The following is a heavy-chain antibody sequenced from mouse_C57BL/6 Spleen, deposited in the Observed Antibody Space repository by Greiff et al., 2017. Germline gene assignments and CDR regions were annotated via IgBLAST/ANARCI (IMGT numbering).Heavy chain of an antibody. D-gene: IGHD1-1*01. Sequence: VMLVESGPGLVAPSQSLSITCTVSGFSLTSYGVHWVRQPPGKGLEWLVVIWSDGSTTYNSALKSRLSISKDNSKSQVFLKMNSLQTDDTAMYYCARHGTTVVAHYYAMDYWGQGTSVTVSS. CDR1: GFSLTSYG. V-gene: IGHV2-6-1*01. J-gene: IGHJ4*01. CDR3: ARHGTTVVAHYYAMDY. CDR2: IWSDGST.